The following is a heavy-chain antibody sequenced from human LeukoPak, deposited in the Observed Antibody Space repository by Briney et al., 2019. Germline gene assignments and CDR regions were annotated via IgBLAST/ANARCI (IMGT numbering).Heavy chain of an antibody. CDR2: ISYDGSNK. Sequence: GRSLRLSCAASGFTFSSYAMHWVRQAPGKGLEWVAVISYDGSNKYYADSVKGRFTISRDNSKNTLYLQMNSLRAEDTAVYYCARDPRGCGGDCYSSGFHSHFDYWGQGTLVTVSS. J-gene: IGHJ4*02. CDR3: ARDPRGCGGDCYSSGFHSHFDY. D-gene: IGHD2-21*02. V-gene: IGHV3-30-3*01. CDR1: GFTFSSYA.